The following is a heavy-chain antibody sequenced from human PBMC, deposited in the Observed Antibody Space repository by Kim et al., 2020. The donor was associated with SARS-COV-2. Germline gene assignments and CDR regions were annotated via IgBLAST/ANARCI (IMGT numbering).Heavy chain of an antibody. V-gene: IGHV4-4*07. CDR1: GGSISSYY. J-gene: IGHJ3*02. CDR3: ARVGSSSSWMTFDI. CDR2: IYTSGST. D-gene: IGHD6-13*01. Sequence: SETLSLTCTVSGGSISSYYWSWIRQPAGKGLEWIGRIYTSGSTNYNPSLKSRVTMSVDTSKNQFSLKLSSVTAADTAVYYCARVGSSSSWMTFDIWGQGTMVTVSS.